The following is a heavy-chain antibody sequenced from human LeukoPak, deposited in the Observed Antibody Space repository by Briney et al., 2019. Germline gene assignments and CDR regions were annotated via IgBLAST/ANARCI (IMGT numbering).Heavy chain of an antibody. D-gene: IGHD3-10*01. Sequence: PGGSLRLSCAASGFPFSSYAMSCVRQAPGKGLEWVSAISGSGGSTYYADSVKGRFTISRDNSKNTLYLQMNSLRAEDTAVYYCAKDHLLWFGELLYFFDYWGQGTLVTVSS. CDR1: GFPFSSYA. J-gene: IGHJ4*02. CDR2: ISGSGGST. V-gene: IGHV3-23*01. CDR3: AKDHLLWFGELLYFFDY.